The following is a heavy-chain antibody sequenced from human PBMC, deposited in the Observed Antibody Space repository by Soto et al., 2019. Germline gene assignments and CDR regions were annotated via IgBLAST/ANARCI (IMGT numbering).Heavy chain of an antibody. CDR1: GGSISSGDYY. D-gene: IGHD6-6*01. Sequence: PSETLSLTCTVSGGSISSGDYYWSWIRQPPGKGLEWIGYIYYSGSTYYNPSLKSRVTISVDTSKNQFSLKLSSVTVADTAVYYCARDLSGYSSSYNWFDPWGQGTLVTVSS. CDR3: ARDLSGYSSSYNWFDP. V-gene: IGHV4-30-4*01. J-gene: IGHJ5*02. CDR2: IYYSGST.